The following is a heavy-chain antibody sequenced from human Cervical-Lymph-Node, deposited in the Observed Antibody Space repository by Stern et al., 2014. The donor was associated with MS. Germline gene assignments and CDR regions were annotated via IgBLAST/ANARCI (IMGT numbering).Heavy chain of an antibody. J-gene: IGHJ1*01. Sequence: VKLVDSGGGVVQPGRSLRLSCAAYAFTFSSGCMHWVRQAPGKGLEWLAREWYDGSNRYYADSVKGRFTISRDNSKNTLYLQMNSLRAEDTAVYYCAREGGNAAEYFQHWGQGTLVTVSS. CDR3: AREGGNAAEYFQH. CDR1: AFTFSSGC. V-gene: IGHV3-33*01. CDR2: EWYDGSNR. D-gene: IGHD4-23*01.